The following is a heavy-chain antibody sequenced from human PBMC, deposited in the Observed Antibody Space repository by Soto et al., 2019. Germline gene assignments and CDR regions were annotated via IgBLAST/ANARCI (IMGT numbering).Heavy chain of an antibody. V-gene: IGHV5-51*01. CDR3: ARSPRSSPYLDY. D-gene: IGHD6-13*01. Sequence: GESLNISFQCSGYTFSNFWIAWVRQLPGKGLEWMGIIYPGDYETRDSPSFHGKVTISADRSIGTAYLQWSSLEASDSAFYFCARSPRSSPYLDYWGQGTLVTVSS. CDR1: GYTFSNFW. CDR2: IYPGDYET. J-gene: IGHJ4*02.